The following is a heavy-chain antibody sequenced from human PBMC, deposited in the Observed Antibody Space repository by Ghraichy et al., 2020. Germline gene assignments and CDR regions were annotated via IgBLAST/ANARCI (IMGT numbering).Heavy chain of an antibody. CDR1: GFSFDSYS. CDR3: ARVCQGYDP. CDR2: ITSSSTYL. Sequence: GGSLRLSCVGSGFSFDSYSLNWVRQAPGKGLEWVASITSSSTYLHYADSVKGRFTISRDNAKKSLFLQMNSLRVEDTGLYYCARVCQGYDPWGQGTLVTVSS. V-gene: IGHV3-21*01. J-gene: IGHJ5*02. D-gene: IGHD2-15*01.